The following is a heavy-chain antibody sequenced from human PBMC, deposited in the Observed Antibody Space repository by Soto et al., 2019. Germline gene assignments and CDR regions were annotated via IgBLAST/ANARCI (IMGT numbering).Heavy chain of an antibody. J-gene: IGHJ4*02. CDR3: ATSYGTACYTY. Sequence: LSHTCSVVDGTMRSLYGRRIRQTPEKGLEWIGYIYYTGSTNYNPSLKSRLTISVDRSKNQFTLQLTSVTVEDTAVYYCATSYGTACYTYWGQGTQVTVTS. CDR2: IYYTGST. V-gene: IGHV4-59*11. D-gene: IGHD3-10*01. CDR1: DGTMRSLY.